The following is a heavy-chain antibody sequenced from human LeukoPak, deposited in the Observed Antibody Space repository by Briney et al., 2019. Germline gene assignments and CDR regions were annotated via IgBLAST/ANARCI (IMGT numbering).Heavy chain of an antibody. Sequence: ASVKVSCKASGYTFTGYYMHWVRQAPGQGLEWMGWINPNSGGTNYAQKFQGRVTMTRDTSISTAYMELSRLRSDDTAVYYCAREPNRRYFDWSNRFDPWGQGTLVTVSS. J-gene: IGHJ5*02. CDR1: GYTFTGYY. D-gene: IGHD3-9*01. CDR2: INPNSGGT. V-gene: IGHV1-2*02. CDR3: AREPNRRYFDWSNRFDP.